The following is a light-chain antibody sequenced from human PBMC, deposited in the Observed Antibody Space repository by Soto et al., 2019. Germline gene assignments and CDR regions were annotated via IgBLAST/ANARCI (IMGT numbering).Light chain of an antibody. J-gene: IGKJ3*01. CDR2: AAS. CDR1: QGISNY. Sequence: DIQMTQSPPSLSASVGDRVTITCRASQGISNYLAWYQQKPGKVPKLLIYAASTLQSGVPCRFSGSGSGTDFTLTITSLQPEDVATYYCQKYKSAPFTFGPGTKVDIK. CDR3: QKYKSAPFT. V-gene: IGKV1-27*01.